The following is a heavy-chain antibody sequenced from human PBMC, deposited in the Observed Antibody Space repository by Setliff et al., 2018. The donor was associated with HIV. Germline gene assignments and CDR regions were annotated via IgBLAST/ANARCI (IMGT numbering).Heavy chain of an antibody. V-gene: IGHV4-31*03. CDR1: GGSVSSGAYY. CDR3: VKHRNRGFDP. Sequence: PSETLSLTCTVSGGSVSSGAYYWTWIRQHPGKGLEWIGYIYYSGSTYYNPSLKSRVTISVDTSKNQFSLKMTSVTAADTAVYYCVKHRNRGFDPWGQGTLVTVSS. J-gene: IGHJ5*02. CDR2: IYYSGST.